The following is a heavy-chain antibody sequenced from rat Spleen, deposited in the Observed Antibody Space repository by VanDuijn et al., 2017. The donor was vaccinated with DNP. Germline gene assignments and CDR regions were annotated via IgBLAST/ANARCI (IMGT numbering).Heavy chain of an antibody. CDR1: GFSLTSYG. Sequence: QVQLKESGPGLVQASQTLSLTCTVSGFSLTSYGVSWVRQPPGKGLEWIAAISSGGSTYYNSALKSRLSISRDTSKSQVFLKMNSLQTEDTATYYCARAYYGYKAYFDYWGQGVKVTVSS. D-gene: IGHD1-9*01. J-gene: IGHJ2*01. V-gene: IGHV2S8*01. CDR3: ARAYYGYKAYFDY. CDR2: ISSGGST.